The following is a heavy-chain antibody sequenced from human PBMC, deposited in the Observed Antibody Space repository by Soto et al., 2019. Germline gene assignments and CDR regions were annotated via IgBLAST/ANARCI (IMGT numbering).Heavy chain of an antibody. CDR2: ISWNSGSI. V-gene: IGHV3-9*01. Sequence: EVQLVESGGGLVQPGRSLRLSCAASGFTFDDYAMHWVRQAPGKGLEWVSGISWNSGSIGYADSVKGRFTISRDNAKNSLYLQMNSLRAEDTALYYCAKDIGYCTNGVCYLFDYWGQRTLVTVSS. J-gene: IGHJ4*02. CDR1: GFTFDDYA. D-gene: IGHD2-8*01. CDR3: AKDIGYCTNGVCYLFDY.